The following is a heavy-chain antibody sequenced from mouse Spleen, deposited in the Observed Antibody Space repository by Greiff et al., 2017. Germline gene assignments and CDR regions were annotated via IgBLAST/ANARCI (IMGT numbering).Heavy chain of an antibody. CDR1: GYTFTSYV. CDR3: ARRGLITRVVAPNAMDY. D-gene: IGHD1-1*01. Sequence: EVQLQQSGPELVKPGASVKMSCKASGYTFTSYVLHWVQQKPGQGLEWIGDINPDDDATKYTEKFKGKATLTSDKSSSTAYMKLSSLTSEDSAVYYCARRGLITRVVAPNAMDYWGQGTPATVSS. V-gene: IGHV1-14*01. J-gene: IGHJ4*01. CDR2: INPDDDAT.